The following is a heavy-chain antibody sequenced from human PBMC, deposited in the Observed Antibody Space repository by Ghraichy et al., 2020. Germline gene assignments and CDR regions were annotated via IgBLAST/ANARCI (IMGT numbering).Heavy chain of an antibody. CDR3: AKDMGKGEIFGVADF. CDR1: GFTFDDYG. D-gene: IGHD3-3*01. V-gene: IGHV3-43*02. J-gene: IGHJ4*02. CDR2: ISGDGGSS. Sequence: GESLNISCAASGFTFDDYGMHWVRHTPGKGLEWVSFISGDGGSSYYADSVKGRFTVYRDNSRNSLYLQMNSLRTEDSALYLCAKDMGKGEIFGVADFWGRGTLVAVSS.